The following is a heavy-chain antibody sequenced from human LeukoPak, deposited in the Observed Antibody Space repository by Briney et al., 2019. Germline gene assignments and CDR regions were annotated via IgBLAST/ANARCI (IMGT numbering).Heavy chain of an antibody. D-gene: IGHD3-9*01. CDR1: GFTFSSYA. CDR3: ASSPYYDILTGTHGAFDI. J-gene: IGHJ3*02. CDR2: ISYDGSNK. Sequence: GGSLRLSCAAFGFTFSSYAMHWVRQAPGKGLEWVAVISYDGSNKYYADSVKGRFTISRDNSKNTLYLQMNSLRAEDTAVYYCASSPYYDILTGTHGAFDIWGQGTMVTVSS. V-gene: IGHV3-30-3*01.